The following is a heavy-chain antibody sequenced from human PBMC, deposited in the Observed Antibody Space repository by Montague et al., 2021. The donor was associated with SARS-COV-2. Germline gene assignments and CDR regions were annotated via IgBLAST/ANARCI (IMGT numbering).Heavy chain of an antibody. V-gene: IGHV4-34*01. CDR3: ARLGDGVVPSPILGVGPYYSSYHMDV. CDR2: IHHGGST. D-gene: IGHD3-10*01. J-gene: IGHJ6*03. Sequence: SETLSLTCAVHGGSFSTYSWNWIRQPPGKGLEWIGEIHHGGSTNYNPSLKSRVTISADTSKNQFSLKLTSVAAADTAVYYCARLGDGVVPSPILGVGPYYSSYHMDVWGNGTLVTVSS. CDR1: GGSFSTYS.